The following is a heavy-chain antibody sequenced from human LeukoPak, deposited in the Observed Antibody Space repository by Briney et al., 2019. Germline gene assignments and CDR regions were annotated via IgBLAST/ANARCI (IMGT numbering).Heavy chain of an antibody. D-gene: IGHD6-25*01. CDR3: ARIGYDAFDI. CDR2: ISSSSTI. CDR1: GFTFSSYS. J-gene: IGHJ3*02. V-gene: IGHV3-48*01. Sequence: PGGSLRLSCAASGFTFSSYSMNWVRQAPGKGLEWVSYISSSSTIYYADSVKGRFTISRDNAKNSLYLQMNSLRAEDTAVYYCARIGYDAFDIWGQGTMVTVSS.